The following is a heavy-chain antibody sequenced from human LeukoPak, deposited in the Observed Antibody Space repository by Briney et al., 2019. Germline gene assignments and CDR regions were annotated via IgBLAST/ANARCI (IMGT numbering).Heavy chain of an antibody. Sequence: SETLSLTCTVSGASISSSYWSRIRQPPGERLEWIGFIYYNGNTNSNPSLKSRVTISADTSKNQFSLKLTSVTAADTAVYYCVRGNYDNRGYSNAFDIWGQGTMVTVSS. CDR3: VRGNYDNRGYSNAFDI. D-gene: IGHD3-22*01. CDR1: GASISSSY. J-gene: IGHJ3*02. CDR2: IYYNGNT. V-gene: IGHV4-59*01.